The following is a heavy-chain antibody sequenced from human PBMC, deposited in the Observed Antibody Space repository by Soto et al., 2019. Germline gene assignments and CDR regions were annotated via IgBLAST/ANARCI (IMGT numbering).Heavy chain of an antibody. CDR3: ARDIGYCSGGSCYYFDY. J-gene: IGHJ4*02. D-gene: IGHD2-15*01. Sequence: QVQLVQSGAEVKKPGSSVKVSCKASGGTFSSYAISWVRQAPGQGLEWMGGIIPIFGTANYAQKFQGRVTITADESTSTAYMELSSLRSEDTAVYYCARDIGYCSGGSCYYFDYWGQGTLVTVSS. CDR1: GGTFSSYA. V-gene: IGHV1-69*12. CDR2: IIPIFGTA.